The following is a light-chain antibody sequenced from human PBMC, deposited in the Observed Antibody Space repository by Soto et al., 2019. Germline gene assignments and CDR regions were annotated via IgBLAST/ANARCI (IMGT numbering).Light chain of an antibody. Sequence: DIVMTQSPDSLAVALGERATINCKSSQSVLYSPNNKNYLSWYQQKAGQPPRLLIYWASARESGVPARFSGSESGTEFTLTIDSLQAEDVAVYFCQQHYSPPWTFGQGTKVEV. CDR2: WAS. V-gene: IGKV4-1*01. CDR3: QQHYSPPWT. CDR1: QSVLYSPNNKNY. J-gene: IGKJ1*01.